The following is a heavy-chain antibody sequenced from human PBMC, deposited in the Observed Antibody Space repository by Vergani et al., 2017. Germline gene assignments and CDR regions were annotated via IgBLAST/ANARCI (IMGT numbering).Heavy chain of an antibody. CDR3: AKDHYDILTGYYHYFDY. J-gene: IGHJ4*02. CDR2: ISWDGGST. CDR1: GFTFDDYT. V-gene: IGHV3-43*01. Sequence: EVQLVESGGVVVQPGGSLRLSCAASGFTFDDYTMHWVRQAPGKGLEWVSLISWDGGSTYYADSVKGRFTISRDNSKNSLYLQMNSLRTEDTALYYCAKDHYDILTGYYHYFDYWGQGTLVTVSS. D-gene: IGHD3-9*01.